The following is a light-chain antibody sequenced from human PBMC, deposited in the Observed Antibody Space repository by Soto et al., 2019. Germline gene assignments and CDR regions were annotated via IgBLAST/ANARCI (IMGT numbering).Light chain of an antibody. J-gene: IGKJ3*01. CDR1: QNINNW. V-gene: IGKV1-5*01. CDR3: QQYDGN. CDR2: DAS. Sequence: TQMTQSPSTLSASVGDRVTLTCRASQNINNWLSWYQQKPGKAPKVLIYDASSLESGVPSRFTGSVSGTEFTLTISSLQPGDFATYYCQQYDGNFGPGTKVDIK.